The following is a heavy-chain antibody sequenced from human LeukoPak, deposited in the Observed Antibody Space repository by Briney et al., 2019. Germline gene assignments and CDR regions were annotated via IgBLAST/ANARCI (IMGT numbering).Heavy chain of an antibody. V-gene: IGHV4-39*07. J-gene: IGHJ6*03. Sequence: PSETLSLTCTVSGGSISSSSYYWGWIRQPPGKGLEWIGSIYYSGSTYYSPSLKSRVTISVDTSKNQFSLKLSSVTAADTAVYYCARGYSSSFRDYYYYMDVWGKGTTVTVSS. CDR3: ARGYSSSFRDYYYYMDV. CDR2: IYYSGST. CDR1: GGSISSSSYY. D-gene: IGHD6-6*01.